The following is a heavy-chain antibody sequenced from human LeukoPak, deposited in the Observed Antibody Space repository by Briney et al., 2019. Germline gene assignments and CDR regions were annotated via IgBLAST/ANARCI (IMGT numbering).Heavy chain of an antibody. CDR1: GHSFTSYW. CDR2: IYPGDSDT. J-gene: IGHJ6*03. V-gene: IGHV5-51*01. CDR3: ARTAAAGTGYYYYMDV. Sequence: GESLKISCKGSGHSFTSYWIGWVRQMPGKGLEWMGIIYPGDSDTRYSPSFQGQVTISADKSISTAYLQWSSLKASDTAMYYCARTAAAGTGYYYYMDVWGKGTTVTVSS. D-gene: IGHD6-13*01.